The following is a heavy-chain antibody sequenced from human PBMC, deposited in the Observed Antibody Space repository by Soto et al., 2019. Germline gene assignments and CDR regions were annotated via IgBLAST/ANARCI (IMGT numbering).Heavy chain of an antibody. J-gene: IGHJ4*02. CDR1: GGTFSSYA. CDR3: ARAVAVPADFDY. V-gene: IGHV1-69*05. D-gene: IGHD6-19*01. Sequence: SVKVSCKASGGTFSSYAISWVRQAPGQGLEWMGGIIPIFGTASYAQKFQGRVTITRDTSASTAYMELSSLRSEDTAVYYCARAVAVPADFDYWGQGTLVTVSS. CDR2: IIPIFGTA.